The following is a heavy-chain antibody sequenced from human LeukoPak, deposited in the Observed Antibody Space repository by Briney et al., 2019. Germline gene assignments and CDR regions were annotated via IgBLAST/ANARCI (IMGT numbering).Heavy chain of an antibody. CDR1: GGSISSGSYY. Sequence: SETLSLTWTVSGGSISSGSYYWSWIRQPAGKGLEWIGRIYTSGSTNYNPSLKSRVTISVDTSKNQFSLKLSSVTAADTAVYYCARMKGTGTKTNSFDPWGQGTLVTVSS. D-gene: IGHD1-7*01. V-gene: IGHV4-61*02. CDR3: ARMKGTGTKTNSFDP. CDR2: IYTSGST. J-gene: IGHJ5*02.